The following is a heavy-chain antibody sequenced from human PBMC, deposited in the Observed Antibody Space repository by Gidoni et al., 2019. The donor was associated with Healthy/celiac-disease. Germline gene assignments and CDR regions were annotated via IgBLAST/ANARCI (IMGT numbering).Heavy chain of an antibody. D-gene: IGHD6-13*01. Sequence: QVQLVQSGAEVQKPGASLKVSCKASGYTFTGYYMHWVRQAPGQGLEWMGRINPNSGGTNEAQKFRGRVTMTRDTSISTAYMELSRLRSDDTAVYYCAWAAAVNNWFDPWGQGTLVTVSS. V-gene: IGHV1-2*06. CDR1: GYTFTGYY. CDR2: INPNSGGT. CDR3: AWAAAVNNWFDP. J-gene: IGHJ5*02.